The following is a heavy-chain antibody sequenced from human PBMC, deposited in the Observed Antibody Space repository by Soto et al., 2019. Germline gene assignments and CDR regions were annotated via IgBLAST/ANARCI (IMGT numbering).Heavy chain of an antibody. J-gene: IGHJ4*02. Sequence: QVQLVQSGAEVKKPGASVKVSCKASGYTFTSYGISCLRQAPGQGLEWMGWISAYNGNTNYAQKLQGRVTMTTDTYMSTAYVELRGLRSDDTAVYDCSRDAAVGLFDYWGQGTLVTVSS. D-gene: IGHD2-2*01. CDR3: SRDAAVGLFDY. CDR2: ISAYNGNT. V-gene: IGHV1-18*01. CDR1: GYTFTSYG.